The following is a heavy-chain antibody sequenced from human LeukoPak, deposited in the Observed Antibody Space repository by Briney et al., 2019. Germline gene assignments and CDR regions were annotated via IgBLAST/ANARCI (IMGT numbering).Heavy chain of an antibody. V-gene: IGHV3-23*01. J-gene: IGHJ4*02. CDR1: GFTFSSDA. CDR3: AKAPDSSGYYYLSY. D-gene: IGHD3-22*01. CDR2: ISGSGGST. Sequence: GGSLRLSCAASGFTFSSDAMSWVRQAPGKGLEWVSAISGSGGSTYYADSVKGRFTISRDNSKNTLYLQMNSLRAEDTAVYYCAKAPDSSGYYYLSYWGQGTLVTVSS.